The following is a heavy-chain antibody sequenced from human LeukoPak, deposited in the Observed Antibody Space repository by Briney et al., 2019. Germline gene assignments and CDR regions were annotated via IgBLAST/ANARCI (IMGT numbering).Heavy chain of an antibody. V-gene: IGHV3-7*05. CDR3: ASRAGYTGSWSAFDY. Sequence: GGSLRLSCTASTLTLNNYWMSWVRQAPGKGLEWVANIKQGGSEKYHVDSVKGRFTISRDNAKNSLYLQMNSLRAEDTAVYYCASRAGYTGSWSAFDYWGQGTLVTVSS. D-gene: IGHD6-13*01. CDR1: TLTLNNYW. J-gene: IGHJ4*02. CDR2: IKQGGSEK.